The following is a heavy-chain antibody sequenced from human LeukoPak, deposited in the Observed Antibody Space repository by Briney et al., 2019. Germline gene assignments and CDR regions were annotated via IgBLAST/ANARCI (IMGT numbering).Heavy chain of an antibody. Sequence: GGSLRLSCAASGFTFSSYAMHCVRQAPGKGLEWVAVISYDGSNKYYADSVKGRFTISRDNSKNTLYLQMNSLSAEDTAVYYCARGHFDWLLDYWGQGTLVTVSS. CDR3: ARGHFDWLLDY. J-gene: IGHJ4*02. CDR2: ISYDGSNK. V-gene: IGHV3-30*04. D-gene: IGHD3-9*01. CDR1: GFTFSSYA.